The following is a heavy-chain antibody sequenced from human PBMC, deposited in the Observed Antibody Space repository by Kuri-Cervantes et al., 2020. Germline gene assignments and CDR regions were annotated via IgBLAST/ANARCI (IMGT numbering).Heavy chain of an antibody. V-gene: IGHV4-39*07. Sequence: GSLRLSCTVSGGSISSSSYYWGWIRQPPGKGLEWIGSIYYSGSTYYNPSLKSRVTISVDTSKNQFSLKLSSVTAADTAVYYCARADIAAVYYFDYWGQGTLVTVSS. D-gene: IGHD6-13*01. CDR2: IYYSGST. CDR3: ARADIAAVYYFDY. CDR1: GGSISSSSYY. J-gene: IGHJ4*02.